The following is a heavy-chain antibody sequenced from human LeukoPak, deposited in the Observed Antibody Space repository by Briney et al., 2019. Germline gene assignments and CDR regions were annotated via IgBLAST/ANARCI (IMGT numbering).Heavy chain of an antibody. CDR2: IYYSGST. V-gene: IGHV4-61*08. CDR3: ARKGYSSFFDY. CDR1: GGSISSGGYY. Sequence: SETLSLTCTVSGGSISSGGYYWSWIRQPPGKGLEWIGYIYYSGSTNYNPSLKSRVTISVDTSKNQFSLKLSSVTAADTAVYYCARKGYSSFFDYWGQGTLVTVSS. J-gene: IGHJ4*02. D-gene: IGHD6-19*01.